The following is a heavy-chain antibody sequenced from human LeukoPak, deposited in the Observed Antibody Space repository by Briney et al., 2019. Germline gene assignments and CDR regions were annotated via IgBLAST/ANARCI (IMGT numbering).Heavy chain of an antibody. CDR3: ARGPSGYDLHFDY. V-gene: IGHV3-53*01. CDR1: GFTVSDSY. J-gene: IGHJ4*02. Sequence: GGSLRLSCAASGFTVSDSYMSWVRQAPGKGLEWVSVIYSGGTNTYYADSVKGRFTISRDNSKNTLYLQMNSLRAEDTAVYYCARGPSGYDLHFDYWGQGTLVTVSS. CDR2: IYSGGTNT. D-gene: IGHD5-12*01.